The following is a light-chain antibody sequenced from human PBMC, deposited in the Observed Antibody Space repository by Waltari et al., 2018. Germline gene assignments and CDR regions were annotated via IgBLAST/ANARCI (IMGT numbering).Light chain of an antibody. V-gene: IGLV2-8*01. Sequence: QSALTQPPSASGSPGQSVTISCTGTSSDVGGYNYVSWYQQHPGKAPKLMISEVSKRPSGVPGRFAGSKSGNTSSLTVSGLQAEDEADYYCSSYAGSNNLVFGGGTKLTVL. CDR1: SSDVGGYNY. J-gene: IGLJ3*02. CDR2: EVS. CDR3: SSYAGSNNLV.